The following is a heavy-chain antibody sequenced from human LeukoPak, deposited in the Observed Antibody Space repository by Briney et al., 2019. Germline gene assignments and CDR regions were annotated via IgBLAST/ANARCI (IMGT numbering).Heavy chain of an antibody. CDR1: EFIFSSYW. Sequence: TGGSLRLSCAASEFIFSSYWMSWVRQAPGKGLEWVANINQDESERYYVDSVKGRFTISRDNAKKSLYLQMNSLRAEDTAVYYCARVVERYFDYWGQGTLLTVSS. CDR2: INQDESER. CDR3: ARVVERYFDY. J-gene: IGHJ4*02. V-gene: IGHV3-7*05. D-gene: IGHD6-6*01.